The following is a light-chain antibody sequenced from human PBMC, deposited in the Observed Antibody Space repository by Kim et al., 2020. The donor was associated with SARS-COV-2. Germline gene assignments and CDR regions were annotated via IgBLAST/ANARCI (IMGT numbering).Light chain of an antibody. Sequence: SPGERAALSCRTSQRVGSFLAWYQQKPGQSPKHLIYGASNRATGIPDRFSGSGSGTDFTLTISSLEPEDFAVYYCQQRSSWPPITFGQGTRLEIK. V-gene: IGKV3-11*01. J-gene: IGKJ5*01. CDR1: QRVGSF. CDR2: GAS. CDR3: QQRSSWPPIT.